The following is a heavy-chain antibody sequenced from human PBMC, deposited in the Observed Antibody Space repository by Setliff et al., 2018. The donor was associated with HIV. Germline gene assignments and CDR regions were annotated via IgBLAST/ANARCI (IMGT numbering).Heavy chain of an antibody. V-gene: IGHV4-30-4*01. CDR3: ARMSISASVYFDY. J-gene: IGHJ4*02. Sequence: PSETLSLTCTVSGGSISSDDHYWSWIRQPPGKGLEWIGYIYHTGATYYKSSLESRLIISVDTSKNQFSLKLNSVTAADTAVYFCARMSISASVYFDYWGQGSQVTVSS. D-gene: IGHD6-25*01. CDR2: IYHTGAT. CDR1: GGSISSDDHY.